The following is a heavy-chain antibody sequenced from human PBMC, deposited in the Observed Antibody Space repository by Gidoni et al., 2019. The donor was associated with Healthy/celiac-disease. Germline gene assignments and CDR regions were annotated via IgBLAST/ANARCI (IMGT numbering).Heavy chain of an antibody. CDR3: ARDGQRNYYDSSGYSNWFDP. CDR1: GGTFSSYA. D-gene: IGHD3-22*01. Sequence: VQLVQSGAEVKKPGSSVKVSCKASGGTFSSYAIRWVRQAPGQGLEWRGGIIPIFGTANYAQKFQGRGTITADESTSTAYMELSSLRSEDTAVYYCARDGQRNYYDSSGYSNWFDPWGQGTLVTVSS. CDR2: IIPIFGTA. V-gene: IGHV1-69*01. J-gene: IGHJ5*02.